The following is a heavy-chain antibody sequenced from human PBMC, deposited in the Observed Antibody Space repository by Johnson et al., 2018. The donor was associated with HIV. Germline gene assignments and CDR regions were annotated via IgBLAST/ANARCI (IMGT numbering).Heavy chain of an antibody. CDR3: AKDPRSSSWYWDAFDI. Sequence: VTLVESGGGLVQPGGSLRLSCAASGFTFSSYAMSWVRQAPGKGLEWVSAISGSGGSTYYADSVKGRFTISRDNSKNTLYLQMKSLRAEDRAVYYCAKDPRSSSWYWDAFDIWGQGTMVTVSS. CDR2: ISGSGGST. CDR1: GFTFSSYA. D-gene: IGHD6-13*01. J-gene: IGHJ3*02. V-gene: IGHV3-23*04.